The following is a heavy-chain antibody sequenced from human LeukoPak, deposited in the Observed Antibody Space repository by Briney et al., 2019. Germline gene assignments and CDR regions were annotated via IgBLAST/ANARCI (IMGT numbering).Heavy chain of an antibody. V-gene: IGHV3-15*05. D-gene: IGHD3-3*01. Sequence: GGSLRLSCAASGFIFHNAGMTWVRQAPGKGLEWVGRIKSNPDGGTADYAAPVKGRFIISRDDSKNTLYLQLNSLKTEDTAVYYCTTLSYDVHYWGQGTLVTVSS. J-gene: IGHJ4*02. CDR3: TTLSYDVHY. CDR2: IKSNPDGGTA. CDR1: GFIFHNAG.